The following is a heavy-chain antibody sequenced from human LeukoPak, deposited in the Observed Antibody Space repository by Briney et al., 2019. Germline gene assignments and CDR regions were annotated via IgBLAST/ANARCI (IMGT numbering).Heavy chain of an antibody. Sequence: GGSLRLSCAASGFTVSSHFMSWVRQAPGRGLEWVSVIYSGGNTYYTDSVKGRFTISRDSSQNTLFLQMNSLRTEDTAVYYCARALDTAMIKSFDYWGQGTLVTVSS. CDR3: ARALDTAMIKSFDY. D-gene: IGHD5-18*01. CDR2: IYSGGNT. V-gene: IGHV3-53*01. J-gene: IGHJ4*02. CDR1: GFTVSSHF.